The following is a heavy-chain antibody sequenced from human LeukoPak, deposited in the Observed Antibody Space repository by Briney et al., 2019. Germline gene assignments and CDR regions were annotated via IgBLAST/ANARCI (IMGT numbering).Heavy chain of an antibody. CDR3: ARDGPYGDYILDY. D-gene: IGHD4-17*01. J-gene: IGHJ4*02. CDR1: GFTFSDYY. V-gene: IGHV3-11*01. Sequence: GGSLRLSCAASGFTFSDYYMSWIRQAPGKGLEWVSYISSSGSTIYYADSVKGRFTISRDDAKNSLYLQMNSLRAEDTAVYYCARDGPYGDYILDYWGQGTLVTVSS. CDR2: ISSSGSTI.